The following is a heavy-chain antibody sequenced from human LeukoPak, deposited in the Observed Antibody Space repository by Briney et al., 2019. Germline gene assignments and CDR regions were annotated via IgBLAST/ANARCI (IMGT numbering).Heavy chain of an antibody. V-gene: IGHV1-69*13. D-gene: IGHD6-19*01. CDR1: GGTFSSYA. Sequence: SVKVSCKASGGTFSSYAISWVRQAPGQGLEWMGGIIPIFGTANYAQKFQGRVTITADESTSTAYMELSSLRAEDTAVYYCARDSDTGIAVAGSFDYWGQGTLVTVSS. J-gene: IGHJ4*02. CDR2: IIPIFGTA. CDR3: ARDSDTGIAVAGSFDY.